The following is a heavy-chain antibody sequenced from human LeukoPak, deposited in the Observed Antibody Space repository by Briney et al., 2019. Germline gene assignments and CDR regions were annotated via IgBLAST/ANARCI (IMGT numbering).Heavy chain of an antibody. CDR1: GGSFSGYY. J-gene: IGHJ6*02. D-gene: IGHD3-3*01. CDR3: ARDSAYYDFWSGYYRRNGMDV. CDR2: INHSGST. V-gene: IGHV4-34*01. Sequence: PSETLSLTCAVYGGSFSGYYWSWIRQPPGKGLEWIGEINHSGSTNYNPSLKSRVTISVDTSKNQFSLKLSSVTAADTAVYYCARDSAYYDFWSGYYRRNGMDVWGQGTTVTVSS.